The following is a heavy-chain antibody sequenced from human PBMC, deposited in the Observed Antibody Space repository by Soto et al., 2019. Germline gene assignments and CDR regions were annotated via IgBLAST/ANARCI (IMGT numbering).Heavy chain of an antibody. V-gene: IGHV2-5*02. Sequence: SGPTLVNPAQTLTLACTFTWFSLSTSEVGVGWIRQPPGKALEWLALIYWDDDKRYSPSLKSRLTITKDTSKNQVVLTMTNMDPVDTATYFCAHNCDGGPGSWFDSWGQGTLVTVSS. D-gene: IGHD1-20*01. CDR1: WFSLSTSEVG. J-gene: IGHJ5*01. CDR2: IYWDDDK. CDR3: AHNCDGGPGSWFDS.